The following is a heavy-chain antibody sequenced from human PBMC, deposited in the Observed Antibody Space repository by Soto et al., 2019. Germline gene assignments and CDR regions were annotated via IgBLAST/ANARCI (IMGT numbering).Heavy chain of an antibody. V-gene: IGHV4-38-2*01. CDR1: GYSITSGHY. Sequence: PSETLSLTCDVSGYSITSGHYWGWIRQPPGKGLEWIGIIHHSGSTYYNPSLKSRVTISIDTSRKQSSLKLTSVTAADTAVYYCARRIEMTTMKTGMDVWGQGTTVTVSS. CDR3: ARRIEMTTMKTGMDV. J-gene: IGHJ6*02. CDR2: IHHSGST.